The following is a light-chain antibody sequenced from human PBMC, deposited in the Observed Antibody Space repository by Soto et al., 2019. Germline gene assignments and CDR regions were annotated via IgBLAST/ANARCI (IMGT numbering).Light chain of an antibody. CDR2: YDT. V-gene: IGLV3-21*04. CDR3: QVWDSRSDSVA. J-gene: IGLJ2*01. Sequence: SYELTQPPSVSVAPGKTAKITCGGNNIGSKSVHWYQQKPGQAPLLVIYYDTDRPSGIPERFSGSTYGNTATLTISRVEGGDEADYYCQVWDSRSDSVAFGGGTKLTVL. CDR1: NIGSKS.